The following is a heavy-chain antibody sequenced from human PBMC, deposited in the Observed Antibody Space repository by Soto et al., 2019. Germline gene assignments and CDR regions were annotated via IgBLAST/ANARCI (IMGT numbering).Heavy chain of an antibody. V-gene: IGHV3-15*01. CDR1: GFSFTNAW. CDR2: IKNKADGGTT. D-gene: IGHD1-26*01. Sequence: EVQLVESGGGLVKPGGSLRLSCAASGFSFTNAWMSWVRQAPGKGLEWVGRIKNKADGGTTDYAEAMKGRFTISRDESKNTLDLQMDSLKTEDTAVYYCTTTGYSGTDLWGQGTLVTVSS. CDR3: TTTGYSGTDL. J-gene: IGHJ4*02.